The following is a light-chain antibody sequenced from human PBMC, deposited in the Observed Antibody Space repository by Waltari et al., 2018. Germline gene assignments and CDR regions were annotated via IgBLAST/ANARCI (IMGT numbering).Light chain of an antibody. CDR1: QSVSSSS. Sequence: TQSPGTLSLSPGERATLSCRASQSVSSSSLAWYQLKSGQAPRLLIYGASSRATGIPDRFSGSGSGTDFTLTISRLEPEDFAVYYCQQYGSSPWTFGQGTKVEVK. J-gene: IGKJ1*01. CDR3: QQYGSSPWT. CDR2: GAS. V-gene: IGKV3-20*01.